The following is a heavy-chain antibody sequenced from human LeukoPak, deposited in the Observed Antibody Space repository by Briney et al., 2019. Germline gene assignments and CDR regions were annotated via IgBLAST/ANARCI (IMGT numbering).Heavy chain of an antibody. CDR1: GGSISSYY. CDR2: IYYSGST. J-gene: IGHJ4*02. CDR3: AGLPVGYSNYVDY. D-gene: IGHD4-11*01. V-gene: IGHV4-59*01. Sequence: PSETLSLTCTVSGGSISSYYWSWIRQPPGKGLEWIGYIYYSGSTNYNPSLKSRVTISVDTSKNQFSLKLSSVTAADTAVYYCAGLPVGYSNYVDYWGQGTLVTVSS.